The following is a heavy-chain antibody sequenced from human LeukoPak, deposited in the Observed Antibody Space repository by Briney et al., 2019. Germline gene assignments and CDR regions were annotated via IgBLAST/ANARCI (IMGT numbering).Heavy chain of an antibody. V-gene: IGHV3-74*03. D-gene: IGHD4/OR15-4a*01. CDR2: ISDNGSIT. Sequence: QSGGSLRLSCADSGFTFSSYWMHWVRQAPGKGPEWVSRISDNGSITTYADSVKGRFTISRDNAKSTMFLQMNGLRAEETAVIFCARQHYEANSSNRHFDNCGQGNLVTVSS. J-gene: IGHJ4*02. CDR1: GFTFSSYW. CDR3: ARQHYEANSSNRHFDN.